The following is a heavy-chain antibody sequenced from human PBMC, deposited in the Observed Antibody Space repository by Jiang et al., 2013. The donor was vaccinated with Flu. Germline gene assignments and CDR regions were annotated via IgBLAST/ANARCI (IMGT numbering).Heavy chain of an antibody. CDR2: IYTSGST. J-gene: IGHJ6*02. V-gene: IGHV4-61*02. CDR1: GGSISSGSYY. CDR3: AGEKRPYYYGMDV. Sequence: GPGLVKPSQTLSLTCTVSGGSISSGSYYWSWIRQPAGKGLEWIGRIYTSGSTNYNPSLKSRVTISVDTSKNQFSLKLSSVTAADTAVYYCAGEKRPYYYGMDVWGQGTTVTVSS.